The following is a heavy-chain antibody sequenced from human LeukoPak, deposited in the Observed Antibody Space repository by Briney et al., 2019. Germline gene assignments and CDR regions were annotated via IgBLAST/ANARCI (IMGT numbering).Heavy chain of an antibody. J-gene: IGHJ5*02. D-gene: IGHD5-12*01. CDR3: ARDNYGGYDP. CDR1: GGTFSSYA. Sequence: ASVKVSCKASGGTFSSYAISWVRQAPGQGLEWMGRIIPIFGTANYAQKFQGRVTITTDESTSTAYMELSSLRSEDTAVYYCARDNYGGYDPWGQGTLVTVSS. V-gene: IGHV1-69*05. CDR2: IIPIFGTA.